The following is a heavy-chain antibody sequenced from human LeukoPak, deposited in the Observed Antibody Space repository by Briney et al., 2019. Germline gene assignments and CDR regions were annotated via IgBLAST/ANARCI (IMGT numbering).Heavy chain of an antibody. CDR3: ARTVYYDSSGYYPPGYFDY. D-gene: IGHD3-22*01. CDR1: GGTFSSYA. J-gene: IGHJ4*02. Sequence: SVKVSCKASGGTFSSYAISWVRQAPGQGPEWMGGIIPIFGTANYAQKFQGRVTITADESTSTAYMELSSLRSEDTAVYYCARTVYYDSSGYYPPGYFDYWGQGTLVTVSS. CDR2: IIPIFGTA. V-gene: IGHV1-69*13.